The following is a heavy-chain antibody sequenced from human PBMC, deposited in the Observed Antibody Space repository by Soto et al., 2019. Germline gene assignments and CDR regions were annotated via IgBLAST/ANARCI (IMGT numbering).Heavy chain of an antibody. D-gene: IGHD3-22*01. CDR3: ARVYCDSSGYYFEY. J-gene: IGHJ4*02. Sequence: PSETLSLTCIVSGGSISSYDWNWIRQPPGKGLEWIGYIYYSGSTNYTPSLKSRVTISVDTSKNQLSLKLSSVTAADTAVYYCARVYCDSSGYYFEYWGAGIGVSVS. CDR2: IYYSGST. V-gene: IGHV4-59*01. CDR1: GGSISSYD.